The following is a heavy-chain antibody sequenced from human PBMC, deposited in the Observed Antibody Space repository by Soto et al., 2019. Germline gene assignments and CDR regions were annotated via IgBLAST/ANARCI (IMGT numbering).Heavy chain of an antibody. D-gene: IGHD6-19*01. Sequence: SETLSLTCTVSGGSISGGGYYWSWIRQHPGKGLEWIGYIYYSGSTNYNPSLKSRVTISVDTSKNQFSLKLSSVTAADTAVYYCARDQWLVPGYYYGMDVWGQGTTVTVSS. J-gene: IGHJ6*02. CDR1: GGSISGGGYY. CDR3: ARDQWLVPGYYYGMDV. CDR2: IYYSGST. V-gene: IGHV4-61*08.